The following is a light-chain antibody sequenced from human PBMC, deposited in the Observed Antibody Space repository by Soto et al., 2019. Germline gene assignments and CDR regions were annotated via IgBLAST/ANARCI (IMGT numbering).Light chain of an antibody. Sequence: DTQMTQSPSTLSASEGDRVTITCRASQSISSWLAWYQQKPGKAPKLLIYKASSLESGVPSRFSGSGSGTEFTLTISSLQPDDFATYYCQQYNSYSRTFGQGTKVEIK. CDR2: KAS. J-gene: IGKJ1*01. CDR3: QQYNSYSRT. V-gene: IGKV1-5*03. CDR1: QSISSW.